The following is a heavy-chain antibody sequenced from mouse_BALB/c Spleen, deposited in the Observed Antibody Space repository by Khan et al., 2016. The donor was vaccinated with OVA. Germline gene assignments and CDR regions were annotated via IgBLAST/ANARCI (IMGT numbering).Heavy chain of an antibody. Sequence: EVELVESGGGLVQPGGSRKLSCAASGFTFSSFGIHWVRQAPEKGLEWVAYISSDNSIIYYADTVKGRFTISRDSPKNTLFLQMTSLRSDDTAMSYGALRIATGETYVLDYWGQGTSVTVSS. CDR2: ISSDNSII. V-gene: IGHV5-17*02. CDR3: ALRIATGETYVLDY. CDR1: GFTFSSFG. J-gene: IGHJ4*01.